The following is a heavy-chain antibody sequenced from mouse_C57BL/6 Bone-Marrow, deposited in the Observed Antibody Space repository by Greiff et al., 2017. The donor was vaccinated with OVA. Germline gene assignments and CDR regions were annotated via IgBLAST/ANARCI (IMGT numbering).Heavy chain of an antibody. CDR1: GFTFSDFY. J-gene: IGHJ4*01. V-gene: IGHV7-1*01. CDR3: ARDAGYSNYVYAMDY. CDR2: SRNKANDYTT. D-gene: IGHD2-5*01. Sequence: EVQLVESGGGLVQSGRSLRLSCATSGFTFSDFYMEWVRQAPGKGLEWIAASRNKANDYTTEYSASVKGRFIVSRDTSQSILYLQMNALRAEDTAIYYCARDAGYSNYVYAMDYWGQGTSVTVSA.